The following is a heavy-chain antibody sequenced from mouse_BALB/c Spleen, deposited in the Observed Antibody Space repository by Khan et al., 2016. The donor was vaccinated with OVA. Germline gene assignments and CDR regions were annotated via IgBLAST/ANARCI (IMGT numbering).Heavy chain of an antibody. CDR1: GYTFTNYW. CDR2: INPTTDYT. V-gene: IGHV1-7*01. Sequence: VELVESGAELAKPGASVKMSCKTSGYTFTNYWMPWVKQRPGQGLEWIGYINPTTDYTEFNQKFKDKATLTADKSSSTAYMQLTSLTSEDSALYFCVNHGSSSAWFTYWGQGTLVTVSA. CDR3: VNHGSSSAWFTY. J-gene: IGHJ3*01. D-gene: IGHD1-1*01.